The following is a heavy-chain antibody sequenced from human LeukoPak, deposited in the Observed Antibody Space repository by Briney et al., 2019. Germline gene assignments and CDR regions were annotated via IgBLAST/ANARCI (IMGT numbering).Heavy chain of an antibody. V-gene: IGHV3-23*01. CDR2: ISGSGGST. J-gene: IGHJ4*02. Sequence: GGSLRLSCAASGFTFSSYAMTWVRQAPGKGLEWVSGISGSGGSTYYADSVEGRFTISRDNSKNTLSLQMNSLRAEDTALYHCAKGSDSAAYSTLDSWGQGTLVTVSS. CDR1: GFTFSSYA. CDR3: AKGSDSAAYSTLDS. D-gene: IGHD3-22*01.